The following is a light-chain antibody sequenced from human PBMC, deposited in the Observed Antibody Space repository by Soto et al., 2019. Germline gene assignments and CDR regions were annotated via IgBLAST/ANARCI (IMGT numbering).Light chain of an antibody. Sequence: EIVLTHSPGTLSLSPGERATLSFRASQSVSNNYLAWYQQKPGQAPRLLIYGASSRATGIPDRFSGSGSGTDFTLTISRLEPEDFAVYYCQQYGSSATFGQGTKVDIK. J-gene: IGKJ1*01. CDR2: GAS. CDR3: QQYGSSAT. CDR1: QSVSNNY. V-gene: IGKV3-20*01.